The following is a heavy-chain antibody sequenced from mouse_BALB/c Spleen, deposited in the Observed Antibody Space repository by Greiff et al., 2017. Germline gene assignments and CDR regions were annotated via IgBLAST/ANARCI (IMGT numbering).Heavy chain of an antibody. CDR3: ARSFDYYGSSYYFDY. V-gene: IGHV1-4*01. CDR1: GYTFTSYT. J-gene: IGHJ2*01. Sequence: VQLVESGAELARPGASVKMSCKASGYTFTSYTMHWVKQRPGQGLEWIGYINPSSGYTNYNQKFKDKATLTADKSSSTAYMQLSSLTSEDSAVYYCARSFDYYGSSYYFDYWGQGTTLTVSS. CDR2: INPSSGYT. D-gene: IGHD1-1*01.